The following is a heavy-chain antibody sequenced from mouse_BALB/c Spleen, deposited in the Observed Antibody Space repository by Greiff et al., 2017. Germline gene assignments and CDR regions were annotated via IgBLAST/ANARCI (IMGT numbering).Heavy chain of an antibody. D-gene: IGHD2-3*01. CDR2: ISNGGGST. CDR3: AKGGYWDAMDY. CDR1: GFTFSSYT. J-gene: IGHJ4*01. V-gene: IGHV5-12-2*01. Sequence: EVLLVESGGGLVQPGGSLKLSCAASGFTFSSYTMSWVRQTPEKRLEWVAYISNGGGSTYYPDTVKGRFTISRDNAKNTLYLQLSSLRSEDTAMYYYAKGGYWDAMDYWGQGTTVTVSS.